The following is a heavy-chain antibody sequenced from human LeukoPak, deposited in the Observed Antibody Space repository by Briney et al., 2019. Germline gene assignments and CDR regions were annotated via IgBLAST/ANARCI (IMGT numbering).Heavy chain of an antibody. V-gene: IGHV4-31*03. J-gene: IGHJ2*01. CDR3: ARVLHFASFDL. Sequence: SQTLSLTCTVSGDSISSGGFYWSWIRQHPGKGLEWIGYIYYSGSTDYNPSLKSRVSISVDTSKNQFSLKLRSVTAADTAVYYCARVLHFASFDLWGRGTLVTVSS. D-gene: IGHD3-3*02. CDR1: GDSISSGGFY. CDR2: IYYSGST.